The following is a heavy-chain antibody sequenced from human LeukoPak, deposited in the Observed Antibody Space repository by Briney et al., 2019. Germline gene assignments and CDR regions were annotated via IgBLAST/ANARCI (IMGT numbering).Heavy chain of an antibody. CDR3: ARVLAVTTDC. V-gene: IGHV1-2*02. D-gene: IGHD6-19*01. CDR2: MNPNSSVT. J-gene: IGHJ4*02. CDR1: GYTFTGYY. Sequence: ASVKVSCKASGYTFTGYYIHWVRQAPGQGLEWMGWMNPNSSVTSYARKFQGRVTMTRDTSISTAYMELSRLTSDDTAVYYCARVLAVTTDCWGQGTLVTVSS.